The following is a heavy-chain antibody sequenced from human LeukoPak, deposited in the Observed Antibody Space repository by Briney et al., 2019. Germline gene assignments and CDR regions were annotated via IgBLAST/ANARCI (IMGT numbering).Heavy chain of an antibody. V-gene: IGHV3-7*01. J-gene: IGHJ6*02. CDR1: GFTFSSYW. CDR2: IKGDGREE. Sequence: GGPLRLSCVVSGFTFSSYWMAWVRQAPGKGLEWVANIKGDGREERYVDSVKGRFTISRDNTKNSLYLQMNSLRAEDTAVYYCARDMTGLGYGSGSYYYYYYGMDVWGQGTTVTVSS. CDR3: ARDMTGLGYGSGSYYYYYYGMDV. D-gene: IGHD3-10*01.